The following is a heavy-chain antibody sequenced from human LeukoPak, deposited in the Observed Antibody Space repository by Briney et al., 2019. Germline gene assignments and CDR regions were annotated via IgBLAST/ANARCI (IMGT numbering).Heavy chain of an antibody. V-gene: IGHV4-34*01. CDR1: GGSFSGYC. D-gene: IGHD4-11*01. J-gene: IGHJ4*02. Sequence: ETLSLTCAVYGGSFSGYCWSWVRQPPGKGLEWIGEINHSGSNNYNPSLKSRVTISVDTSKNQFSLKLSSVTAADTAVYYCARGLRLPYYFDYWGQGTLVTVSS. CDR3: ARGLRLPYYFDY. CDR2: INHSGSN.